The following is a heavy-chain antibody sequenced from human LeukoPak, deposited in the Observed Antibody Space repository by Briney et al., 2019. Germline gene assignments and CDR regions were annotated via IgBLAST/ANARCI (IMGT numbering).Heavy chain of an antibody. CDR1: GYTFTIYY. CDR2: INPSGGST. J-gene: IGHJ6*02. CDR3: ARTRGVPGPYGMDV. V-gene: IGHV1-46*01. Sequence: ASVKVSCKASGYTFTIYYIHWVRQAPGQGLEWMGIINPSGGSTSYAQNFQGRVTMTRDTSTSTVYMELSSLRSEDTAVYYCARTRGVPGPYGMDVWGQGTTVTVSS. D-gene: IGHD2-2*01.